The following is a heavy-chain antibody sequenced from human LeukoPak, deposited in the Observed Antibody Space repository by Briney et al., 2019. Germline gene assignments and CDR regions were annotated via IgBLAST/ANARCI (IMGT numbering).Heavy chain of an antibody. Sequence: GGSLRLSCAASGFTFSSYAMTWVRQAPGKGLEWVSGISGSSSSSYYADSVKGRFTISRDNSKDTLYLQMNSLRAEDTAVYYCATAGGSSGSYPLIYWGQGTLVTVSS. J-gene: IGHJ4*02. CDR1: GFTFSSYA. D-gene: IGHD6-19*01. CDR3: ATAGGSSGSYPLIY. CDR2: ISGSSSSS. V-gene: IGHV3-23*01.